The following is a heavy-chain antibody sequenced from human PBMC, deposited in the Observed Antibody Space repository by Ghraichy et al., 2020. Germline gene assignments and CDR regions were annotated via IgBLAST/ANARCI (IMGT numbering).Heavy chain of an antibody. CDR2: ISSGGAST. CDR3: AKGFGFSVGASDY. D-gene: IGHD1-26*01. CDR1: GFTFSNYA. V-gene: IGHV3-23*01. J-gene: IGHJ4*02. Sequence: LSLTCAASGFTFSNYAMSWVRQAPGKGLEWVSSISSGGASTYYADSVKGRFTISRDNSKTTLYLQMNSLRAEDTAVYYCAKGFGFSVGASDYWGQGTLVTVSS.